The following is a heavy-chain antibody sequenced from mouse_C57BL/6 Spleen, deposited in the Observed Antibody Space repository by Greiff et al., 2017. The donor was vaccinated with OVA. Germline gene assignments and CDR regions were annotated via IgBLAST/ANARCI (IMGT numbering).Heavy chain of an antibody. Sequence: EVQGVESGGGLVQPGGSLKLSCAASGFTFSDYGMAWVRQAPRKGPEWVAFISNLAYSIYYADTVTGRFTISRENAKNTLYLEMSSLRSEDTAMYYCARPYKGYFDVWGTGTTVTVSS. D-gene: IGHD1-3*01. CDR3: ARPYKGYFDV. CDR1: GFTFSDYG. V-gene: IGHV5-15*01. CDR2: ISNLAYSI. J-gene: IGHJ1*03.